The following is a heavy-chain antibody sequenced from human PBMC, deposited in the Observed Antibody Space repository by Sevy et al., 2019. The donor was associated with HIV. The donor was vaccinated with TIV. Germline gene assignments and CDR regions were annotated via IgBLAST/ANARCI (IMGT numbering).Heavy chain of an antibody. J-gene: IGHJ4*02. CDR3: ARAGPYNWNDGVPFDY. Sequence: GGSLRLSCAASGFTFSSYSMNWVRQAPGKGLEWVSYISSSSSTIYYEDSVKGRFTISRDNAKNSLYLQMNSLRAEDTAGYYCARAGPYNWNDGVPFDYWGQGTLVTVSS. CDR1: GFTFSSYS. V-gene: IGHV3-48*01. CDR2: ISSSSSTI. D-gene: IGHD1-20*01.